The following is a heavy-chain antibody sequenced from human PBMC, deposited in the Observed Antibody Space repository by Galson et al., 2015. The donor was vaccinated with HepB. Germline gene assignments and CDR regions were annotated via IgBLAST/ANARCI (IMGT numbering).Heavy chain of an antibody. V-gene: IGHV3-30*18. J-gene: IGHJ3*01. D-gene: IGHD3-16*01. CDR3: AKGDKLGRSTHDAFHV. CDR2: ISYDGTQK. Sequence: SLRLSCAASGFRFGLYGMDWVRQVPGKGLEWVAVISYDGTQKHYGDSVKGRFIISRDNSKNTLSLEMNSLRPEDTAIYYCAKGDKLGRSTHDAFHVWGPGTMVTVSS. CDR1: GFRFGLYG.